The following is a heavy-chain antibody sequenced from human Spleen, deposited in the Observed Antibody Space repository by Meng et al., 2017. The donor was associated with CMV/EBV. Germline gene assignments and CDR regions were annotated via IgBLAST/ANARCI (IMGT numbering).Heavy chain of an antibody. CDR1: GFTFSTYW. CDR2: IKQDGSEK. V-gene: IGHV3-7*03. D-gene: IGHD6-19*01. CDR3: AKGGDSSGWYYFDY. J-gene: IGHJ4*02. Sequence: GESLKISCAASGFTFSTYWMSWVRQAPGKGLEWVANIKQDGSEKYYVDSVKGRFTISRDNAKNSLYLQMNSLRAEDTAVYYCAKGGDSSGWYYFDYWGQGTLVTVSS.